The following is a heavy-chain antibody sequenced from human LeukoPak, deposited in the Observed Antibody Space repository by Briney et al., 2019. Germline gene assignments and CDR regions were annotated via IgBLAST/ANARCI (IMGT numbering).Heavy chain of an antibody. D-gene: IGHD3-9*01. CDR1: GFTFSSYE. J-gene: IGHJ4*02. V-gene: IGHV3-48*03. CDR2: ISSSGSTI. Sequence: GGSLRLSCAASGFTFSSYEMNWVRQAPGKGLEWVSYISSSGSTIYYADSVKGRFTISRDNAKNSLYLQMNSLGAEDTAVYYCARNQYYDILTGYYPSGFDYWGQRTLVTVSS. CDR3: ARNQYYDILTGYYPSGFDY.